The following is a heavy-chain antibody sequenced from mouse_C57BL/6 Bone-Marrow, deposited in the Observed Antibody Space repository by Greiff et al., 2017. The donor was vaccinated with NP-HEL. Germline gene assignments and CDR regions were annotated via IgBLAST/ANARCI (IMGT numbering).Heavy chain of an antibody. CDR3: ARTELLAFAY. J-gene: IGHJ3*01. V-gene: IGHV2-2*01. Sequence: VQLQQSGPGLVQPSQSLSITCTVSGFSLTSYGVHWVRQSPGKGLEWLGVIWSGGSTDYNAAFISRLSISKDNSKSQVFFKMNSLQADDTAIYYCARTELLAFAYWGQGTLVTVSA. CDR1: GFSLTSYG. CDR2: IWSGGST.